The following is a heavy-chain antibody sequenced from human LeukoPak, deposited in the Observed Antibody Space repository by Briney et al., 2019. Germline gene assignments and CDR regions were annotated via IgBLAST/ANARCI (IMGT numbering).Heavy chain of an antibody. CDR2: IKGDGIST. J-gene: IGHJ4*02. CDR1: GFDFSSNW. Sequence: GGSLRLSCAASGFDFSSNWMHWVRHAPGQGLVWVSRIKGDGISTNYADSVKGRFTISRDIAKNTLCLQMNSLRAEDTGVYYCAKDHYWSIDYWGRGTLVTVSS. V-gene: IGHV3-74*01. CDR3: AKDHYWSIDY. D-gene: IGHD3-3*01.